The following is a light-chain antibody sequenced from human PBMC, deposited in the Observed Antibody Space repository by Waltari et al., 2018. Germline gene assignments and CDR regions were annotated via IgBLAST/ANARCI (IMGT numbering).Light chain of an antibody. J-gene: IGLJ2*01. CDR2: EVT. Sequence: QSALTQPASVSGSLGQSITVSCTGTSSDIGYYDLFPGYHPHPGRAPKPIIYEVTKRPSGFSSRFSGSKSGNTASLTISGLHTEDEADYYCCSYAGTRSLVVFGGGTRLTVL. CDR1: SSDIGYYDL. CDR3: CSYAGTRSLVV. V-gene: IGLV2-23*02.